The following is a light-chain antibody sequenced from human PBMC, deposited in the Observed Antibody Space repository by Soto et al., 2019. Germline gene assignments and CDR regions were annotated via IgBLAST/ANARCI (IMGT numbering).Light chain of an antibody. CDR1: SSDVGGYNY. V-gene: IGLV2-14*01. CDR3: SSYTTSSTEI. Sequence: SALPQAASVSGSPGQSIAISCTGTSSDVGGYNYVSWYQQHPGKAPKLMIYDVSSRPSGVSNRFSGSKSGNTASLTISGLQTEDEADYYCSSYTTSSTEIFGTGTKVTVL. J-gene: IGLJ1*01. CDR2: DVS.